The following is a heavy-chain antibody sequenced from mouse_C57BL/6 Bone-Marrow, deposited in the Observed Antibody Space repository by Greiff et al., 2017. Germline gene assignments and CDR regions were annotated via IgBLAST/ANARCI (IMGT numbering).Heavy chain of an antibody. Sequence: VQLQQSGPVLVKPGASVKMSCKASGYTFTDYYMNWVKQSHGKSLEWIGVITPYNGGTSSNQKFKGKATLTVDKSSSTAYMELNSLTSEDSAVYSCAMYYGSSYDWYFDVWGTGTTVTVSS. J-gene: IGHJ1*03. CDR1: GYTFTDYY. D-gene: IGHD1-1*01. V-gene: IGHV1-19*01. CDR2: ITPYNGGT. CDR3: AMYYGSSYDWYFDV.